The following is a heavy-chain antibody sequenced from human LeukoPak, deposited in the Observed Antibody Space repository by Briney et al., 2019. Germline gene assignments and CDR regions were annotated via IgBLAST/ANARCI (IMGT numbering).Heavy chain of an antibody. CDR1: GYTLTELS. V-gene: IGHV1-24*01. D-gene: IGHD6-13*01. Sequence: ASVKLSCKVSGYTLTELSMHWVRQAPGKGLEWMGGFDPDGGETIYAQTFQGRVTMSEDKSTDTAYMDLSSLRSEDTAVYYCATAGRDSSSWYPENDYYYYYGMDVWGQGTTVTVSS. CDR2: FDPDGGET. CDR3: ATAGRDSSSWYPENDYYYYYGMDV. J-gene: IGHJ6*01.